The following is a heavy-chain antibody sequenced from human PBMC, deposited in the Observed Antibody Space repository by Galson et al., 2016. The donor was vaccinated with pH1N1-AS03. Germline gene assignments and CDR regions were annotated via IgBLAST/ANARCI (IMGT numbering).Heavy chain of an antibody. J-gene: IGHJ4*02. CDR2: ISGSGTGT. Sequence: SLRLSCAASGFTFSIYAMSWVRQAPGKGLEWVSTISGSGTGTYYADSVRGRFTSSRDNSENTLYLQMNSLRAEDTAVYYWAKRGGLPSEGMTYFDSWGQGTLVPVPS. D-gene: IGHD2-2*01. V-gene: IGHV3-23*01. CDR3: AKRGGLPSEGMTYFDS. CDR1: GFTFSIYA.